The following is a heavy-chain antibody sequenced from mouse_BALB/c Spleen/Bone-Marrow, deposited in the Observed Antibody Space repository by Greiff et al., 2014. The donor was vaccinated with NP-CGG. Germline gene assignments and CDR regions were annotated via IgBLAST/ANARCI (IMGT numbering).Heavy chain of an antibody. CDR3: TGRYGWFAY. D-gene: IGHD2-14*01. CDR2: IDPANGNT. V-gene: IGHV14-3*02. CDR1: GFNIKDTY. J-gene: IGHJ3*01. Sequence: VQLKQSGAELVKPGASVKLSCTASGFNIKDTYMHWVKQRPEQGLEWIGRIDPANGNTKYVPRFQGKATITADASSNTAYLQLSSLTSEDTAVYYCTGRYGWFAYWGQGTLVTVSA.